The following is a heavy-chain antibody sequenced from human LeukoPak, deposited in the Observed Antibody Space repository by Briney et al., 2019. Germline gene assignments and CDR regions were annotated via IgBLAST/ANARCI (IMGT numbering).Heavy chain of an antibody. CDR1: GGSFSGYY. J-gene: IGHJ4*02. D-gene: IGHD3-22*01. V-gene: IGHV4-34*01. Sequence: SETLSLTCAVYGGSFSGYYWSWIRQPPGKGLEWIGEINHSGSTSYNPSLKSRVTISVDTSKNQFSLKLSSVTAADTAVYYCARGGEYDSSGYFPNFDYWGQGTLVTVSS. CDR2: INHSGST. CDR3: ARGGEYDSSGYFPNFDY.